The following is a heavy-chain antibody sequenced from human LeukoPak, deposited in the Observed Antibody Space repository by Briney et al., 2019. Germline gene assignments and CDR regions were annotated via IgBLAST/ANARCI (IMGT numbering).Heavy chain of an antibody. CDR1: GYSFTSYW. Sequence: GESLKISCKGSGYSFTSYWISWVRQMPGKGLEWMGIIYPGDSDTRYSPSFQGQVTISADKSISTAYLQWSSLKASDTAMYYCARFYPLSYDSSGYYFDYWGQGTLVTVSS. D-gene: IGHD3-22*01. CDR2: IYPGDSDT. CDR3: ARFYPLSYDSSGYYFDY. V-gene: IGHV5-51*01. J-gene: IGHJ4*02.